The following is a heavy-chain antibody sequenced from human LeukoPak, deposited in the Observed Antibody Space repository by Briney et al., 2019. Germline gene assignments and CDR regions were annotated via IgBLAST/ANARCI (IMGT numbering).Heavy chain of an antibody. Sequence: PSQSLSLTCAISGDSVSSNSAAWNWIRRSPSRGLEWLGRTYYRSKWYNDYAVSVKSRITINPDTSKNQFSLQLNSVTPEDTAVYYCARAPVPNLRYYYYGMDVWGQGTTVTVSS. D-gene: IGHD3-10*01. J-gene: IGHJ6*02. CDR2: TYYRSKWYN. V-gene: IGHV6-1*01. CDR1: GDSVSSNSAA. CDR3: ARAPVPNLRYYYYGMDV.